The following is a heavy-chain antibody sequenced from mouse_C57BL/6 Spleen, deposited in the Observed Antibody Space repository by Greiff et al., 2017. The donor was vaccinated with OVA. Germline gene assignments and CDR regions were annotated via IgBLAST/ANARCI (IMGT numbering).Heavy chain of an antibody. D-gene: IGHD1-1*01. CDR3: AREGSYWYFDV. J-gene: IGHJ1*03. CDR1: GFTFSSYA. Sequence: EVKLQESGGGLVKPGGSLKLSCAASGFTFSSYAMSWVRQTPEKRLEWVATISDGGSYTYYPDNVKGRFTISRDNAKNNLYLQMSHLKSEDTAMYYCAREGSYWYFDVWGTGTTVTVSS. V-gene: IGHV5-4*01. CDR2: ISDGGSYT.